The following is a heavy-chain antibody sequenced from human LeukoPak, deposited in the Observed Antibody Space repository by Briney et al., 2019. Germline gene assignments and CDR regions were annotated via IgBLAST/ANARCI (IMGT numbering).Heavy chain of an antibody. V-gene: IGHV3-21*06. D-gene: IGHD5-18*01. CDR1: GFTFSSFS. CDR3: ARATSEDTALDY. CDR2: MSETGSRQ. Sequence: GGSQSLSCAPSGFTFSSFSMNWARQARGVGLECVSSMSETGSRQLHTDSVKGRLSIARDKAKNSVYLHLNSLKVEDTAIYYCARATSEDTALDYWGQGTLVTVSS. J-gene: IGHJ4*02.